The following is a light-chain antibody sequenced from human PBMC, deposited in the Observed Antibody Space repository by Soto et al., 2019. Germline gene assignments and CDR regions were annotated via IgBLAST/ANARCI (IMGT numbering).Light chain of an antibody. V-gene: IGKV1-39*01. Sequence: DIQMTQSPSSLSASVGDRVTITCRASQSISSYLNWYQQKPGKAPKLLIYAASSLQSGVPSRFSGSGAGTYFTLTISILQAEYVATYYWQQNYSTPYTFGQGTKLEIK. CDR3: QQNYSTPYT. CDR2: AAS. J-gene: IGKJ2*01. CDR1: QSISSY.